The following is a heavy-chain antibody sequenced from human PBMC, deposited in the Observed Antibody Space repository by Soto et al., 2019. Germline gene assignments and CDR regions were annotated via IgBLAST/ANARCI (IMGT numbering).Heavy chain of an antibody. D-gene: IGHD3-3*01. J-gene: IGHJ6*02. Sequence: ASVKVSCKASGYTFTGYYMHWVRQAPGQGLEWMGWINPNSGGTNYAQKFQGRVTMTRDTSISTAYMELSRLRSDDTAVYYCARNQVHYDFWSGSYYYGMDVWGQGTTVTVSS. V-gene: IGHV1-2*02. CDR2: INPNSGGT. CDR3: ARNQVHYDFWSGSYYYGMDV. CDR1: GYTFTGYY.